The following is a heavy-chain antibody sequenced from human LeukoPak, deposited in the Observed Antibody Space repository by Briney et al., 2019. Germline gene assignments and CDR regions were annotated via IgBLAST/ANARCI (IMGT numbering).Heavy chain of an antibody. J-gene: IGHJ4*02. CDR3: AKGSGYYYEY. D-gene: IGHD1-14*01. CDR1: GFTITSYP. Sequence: GGSLRLSCAASGFTITSYPMRWVRQAPGKGLEWVSTIGTYGTPFYSNSVKGRFAISRDSPKNTLYLQMDSLRDDDTAVYYCAKGSGYYYEYWAQETLVTVSS. V-gene: IGHV3-23*01. CDR2: IGTYGTP.